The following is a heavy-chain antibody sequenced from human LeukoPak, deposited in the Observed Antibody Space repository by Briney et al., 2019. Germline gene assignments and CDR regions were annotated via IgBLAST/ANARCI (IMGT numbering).Heavy chain of an antibody. J-gene: IGHJ6*02. CDR1: GYTFTSYA. Sequence: ASVKVSCKASGYTFTSYAMHWVRQAPGQRLEWMGWINAGNGNTKYSQKFQGRVTITRDTSASTAYMELSSLRSEDTAVYYCARGIAAAGNCYYYGMDVWGQGTTVTVSS. CDR3: ARGIAAAGNCYYYGMDV. CDR2: INAGNGNT. D-gene: IGHD6-13*01. V-gene: IGHV1-3*01.